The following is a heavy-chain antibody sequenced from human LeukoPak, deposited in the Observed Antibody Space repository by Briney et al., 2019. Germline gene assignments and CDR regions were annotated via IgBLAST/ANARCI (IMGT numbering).Heavy chain of an antibody. CDR3: SKHPSTGFYYFDL. D-gene: IGHD6-19*01. J-gene: IGHJ4*02. Sequence: GGSLRLTCAASGFTFTTYTMAWVRPAPGKGLEWVSTISGTGGSTAYADSVKGRFTISRDNSKNTLYLQMNSLRAEDTAIYFCSKHPSTGFYYFDLWGQGTLVTVSS. CDR2: ISGTGGST. V-gene: IGHV3-23*01. CDR1: GFTFTTYT.